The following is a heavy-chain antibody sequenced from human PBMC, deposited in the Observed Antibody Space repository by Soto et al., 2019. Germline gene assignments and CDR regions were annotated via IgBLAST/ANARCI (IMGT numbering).Heavy chain of an antibody. CDR1: GFTFTAYY. V-gene: IGHV1-2*02. J-gene: IGHJ4*02. CDR3: ARDRPADY. Sequence: QVQLLQSGAEVKKPGASVKVSCKASGFTFTAYYVHWVRQAPGQGLEWMGWMNPNTGDTYYAQKCQGSVSMTRDTSISTAYMELRGLTSDDTALYFCARDRPADYWGQGTLVTVSS. CDR2: MNPNTGDT.